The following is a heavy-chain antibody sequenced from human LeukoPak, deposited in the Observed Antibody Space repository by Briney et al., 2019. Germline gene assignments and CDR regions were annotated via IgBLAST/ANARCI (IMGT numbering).Heavy chain of an antibody. D-gene: IGHD3-22*01. V-gene: IGHV3-7*01. CDR1: GFTFSTNW. J-gene: IGHJ3*02. Sequence: GGSLRLSCAASGFTFSTNWMSWVRQAPGKGLEWVANIKPDGSDKYYVGSVEGRFTISRDNAKNSLYLQMNSLRAEDTAVYYCARQSRYYYDSSGYAFDIWGQGTMVTVSS. CDR2: IKPDGSDK. CDR3: ARQSRYYYDSSGYAFDI.